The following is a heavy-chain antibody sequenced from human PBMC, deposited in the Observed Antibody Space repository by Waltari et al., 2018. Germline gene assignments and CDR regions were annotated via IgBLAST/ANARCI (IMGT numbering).Heavy chain of an antibody. CDR3: AKDPAGTYYFEY. Sequence: EVQLLESGGGLVQPGGSLRLSCAASEFTFRSYAMNWVRQAPGKGLEWVSTISGSGGNTYYADSLKGRFTISRDNSKNTLYLQMNSLRAEDTAVYYCAKDPAGTYYFEYWGQGTLVTVSS. D-gene: IGHD6-19*01. J-gene: IGHJ4*02. V-gene: IGHV3-23*01. CDR2: ISGSGGNT. CDR1: EFTFRSYA.